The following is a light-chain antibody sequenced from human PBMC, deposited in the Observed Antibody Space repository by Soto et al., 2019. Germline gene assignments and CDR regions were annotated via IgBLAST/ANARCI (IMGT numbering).Light chain of an antibody. V-gene: IGKV1-5*01. J-gene: IGKJ1*01. Sequence: GDIGTIACRASQTISTWMAWYQQKPGKPPKLLVYDASTLQSGVASRFSGSGSGTEFTLTISSLQSEDFAVYYCQQRHMWPITFGQGTKV. CDR1: QTISTW. CDR2: DAS. CDR3: QQRHMWPIT.